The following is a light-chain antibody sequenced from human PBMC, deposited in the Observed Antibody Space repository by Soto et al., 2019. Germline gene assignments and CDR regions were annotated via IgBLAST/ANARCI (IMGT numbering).Light chain of an antibody. CDR3: QSYDSSLTGGI. Sequence: QSVLTQPPSVSGAPGQSVTISCTGSSPNIGAGYDVHWYQQLPGTAPKLLIYSNNNRPSGVPDRFSGSKSGTSASLAITGLQAEDEADYYCQSYDSSLTGGIFGGGTKVTVL. J-gene: IGLJ2*01. V-gene: IGLV1-40*01. CDR1: SPNIGAGYD. CDR2: SNN.